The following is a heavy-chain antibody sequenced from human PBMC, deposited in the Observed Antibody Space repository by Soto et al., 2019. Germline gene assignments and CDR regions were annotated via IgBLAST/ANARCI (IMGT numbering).Heavy chain of an antibody. J-gene: IGHJ4*02. D-gene: IGHD6-19*01. V-gene: IGHV4-59*01. CDR1: VGSINSYH. CDR2: IFYSGDT. CDR3: ARLSKYSTGWSTFDY. Sequence: SETLCLVCIFSVGSINSYHWIWIGQPPGKGLEWIGYIFYSGDTNYSPPLKSRVTISVDTSKNQFSLKLSSVTAADTPVYYCARLSKYSTGWSTFDYWGRGTMVTVSP.